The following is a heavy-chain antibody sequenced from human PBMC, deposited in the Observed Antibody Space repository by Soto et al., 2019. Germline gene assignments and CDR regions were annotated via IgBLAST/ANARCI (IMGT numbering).Heavy chain of an antibody. CDR1: GFTFGSYA. V-gene: IGHV3-23*01. CDR3: AKPGGSSWYVFDY. CDR2: ISGSGGST. J-gene: IGHJ4*02. D-gene: IGHD6-13*01. Sequence: EVQLLESGGGLVQPGGSLRLSCAASGFTFGSYAMSWVRQAPGKGLEWVSAISGSGGSTYYADSVKGRFTISRDNSKNTLYLQMNSLRAEDTAVYYCAKPGGSSWYVFDYWGQGTLVTVSS.